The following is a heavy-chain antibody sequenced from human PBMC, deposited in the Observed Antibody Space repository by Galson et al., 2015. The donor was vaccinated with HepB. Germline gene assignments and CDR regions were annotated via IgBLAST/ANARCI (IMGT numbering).Heavy chain of an antibody. CDR3: ARGGDGSGSYYMYYGMDV. V-gene: IGHV6-1*01. Sequence: SPIPWYTASGITAACYSISQAPSRRREWLGRTYYRTNWYSDYAVSVKSRITINPDTSKNQFSLQLNSVTPEDTAVYYCARGGDGSGSYYMYYGMDVWGQGTTVTVSS. D-gene: IGHD3-10*01. J-gene: IGHJ6*02. CDR1: WYTASGITAA. CDR2: TYYRTNWYS.